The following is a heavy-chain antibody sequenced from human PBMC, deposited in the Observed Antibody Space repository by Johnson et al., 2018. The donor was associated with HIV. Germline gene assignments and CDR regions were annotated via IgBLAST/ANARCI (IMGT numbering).Heavy chain of an antibody. CDR3: ANLQSSDFPYAFDV. CDR1: GFIFSSYG. J-gene: IGHJ3*01. D-gene: IGHD4-11*01. V-gene: IGHV3-33*08. CDR2: IWYDGSNK. Sequence: QVQLVESGGGLVKPGGSLRVSCAASGFIFSSYGMHWVRQAPGKGLEWVAVIWYDGSNKYYAYSVKGRFTISRDNSKNTVYLQMSSLRAEDTAVYYCANLQSSDFPYAFDVWGQGTMVTVSS.